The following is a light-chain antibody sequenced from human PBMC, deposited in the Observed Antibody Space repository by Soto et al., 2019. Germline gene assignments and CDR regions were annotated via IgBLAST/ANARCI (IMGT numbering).Light chain of an antibody. CDR3: QQYGSSPVT. V-gene: IGKV3-20*01. Sequence: IVLTQSPGTLSFSPWERATLSCRASQSIRSNYLAWYQQKPGQAPRFLIYGASSRATGIPDRFSGSGSGTDFTLTISRLEPEDFAVYYCQQYGSSPVTFGQGTKVDIK. CDR2: GAS. CDR1: QSIRSNY. J-gene: IGKJ1*01.